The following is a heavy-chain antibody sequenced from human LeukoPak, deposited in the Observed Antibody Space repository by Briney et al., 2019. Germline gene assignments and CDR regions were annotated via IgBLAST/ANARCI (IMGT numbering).Heavy chain of an antibody. J-gene: IGHJ4*02. CDR3: TRGRTPSDY. Sequence: PSQTLSLTCTVSGDSISSGNYYWSWIRQPPGKGLEWIGNIYYSGSTYYNPSLKSRLTMSVDTSSNQFSLMLSSVTAADTAVYYCTRGRTPSDYWGQGTLVTVSS. V-gene: IGHV4-30-4*08. D-gene: IGHD2-2*01. CDR2: IYYSGST. CDR1: GDSISSGNYY.